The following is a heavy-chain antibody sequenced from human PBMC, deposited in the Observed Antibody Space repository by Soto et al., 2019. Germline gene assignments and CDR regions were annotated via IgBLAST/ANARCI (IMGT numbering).Heavy chain of an antibody. D-gene: IGHD6-6*01. V-gene: IGHV3-43*01. Sequence: EVLLEESGGAVVQPVGSLRVSCVASGFTFDEYTMHWVRQAPGKGLEWISLISWDGGTTYYAVSVKGRFTISRDTGKNSLYLQMDSLRAEATALYYCTKVKKKYRTTSGVDFGSWGQGTLVTVSS. CDR2: ISWDGGTT. CDR3: TKVKKKYRTTSGVDFGS. J-gene: IGHJ4*02. CDR1: GFTFDEYT.